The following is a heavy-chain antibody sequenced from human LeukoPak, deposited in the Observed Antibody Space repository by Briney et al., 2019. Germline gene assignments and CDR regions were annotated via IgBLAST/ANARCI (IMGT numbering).Heavy chain of an antibody. J-gene: IGHJ3*02. CDR1: GGSISSSSYY. CDR2: IYYSGST. Sequence: PSETLSLTCTVSGGSISSSSYYWGWLRQPPGKGLEWIGSIYYSGSTYYNPSLKSRVTISVDTSKNQFSLKLSSVTAADTAVYYCARQDYDFWSGPSLRLFDIWGQGTMVTVSS. CDR3: ARQDYDFWSGPSLRLFDI. V-gene: IGHV4-39*01. D-gene: IGHD3-3*01.